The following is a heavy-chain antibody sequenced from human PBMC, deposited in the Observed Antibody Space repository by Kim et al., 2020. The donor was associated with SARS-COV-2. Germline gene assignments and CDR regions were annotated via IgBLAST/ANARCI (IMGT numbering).Heavy chain of an antibody. J-gene: IGHJ4*02. D-gene: IGHD3-10*01. CDR2: IKSKTDGGTT. Sequence: GGSLRLSCAASGFTFSNAWMSWVRQAPGKGLEWVGRIKSKTDGGTTDYAAPVKGRFTISRDDSKNTLYLQMNNLKTEDTAVYYCTTELLWFGELAFDYWGQGTLVTVSS. CDR3: TTELLWFGELAFDY. V-gene: IGHV3-15*01. CDR1: GFTFSNAW.